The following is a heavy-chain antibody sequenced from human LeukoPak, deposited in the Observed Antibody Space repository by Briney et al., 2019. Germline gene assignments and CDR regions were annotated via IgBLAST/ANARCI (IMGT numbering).Heavy chain of an antibody. CDR2: INTNTGNP. CDR1: GYTFTSYA. D-gene: IGHD6-13*01. V-gene: IGHV7-4-1*02. Sequence: AASVKVSCKASGYTFTSYAMNWVRQAPGQGLEWMGWINTNTGNPTYAQGFTGRFVFSLDTSVSTAYLQISSLKAEDTAVYYCARDLMGIAYRGAFYYWGQGTLVTVSS. CDR3: ARDLMGIAYRGAFYY. J-gene: IGHJ4*02.